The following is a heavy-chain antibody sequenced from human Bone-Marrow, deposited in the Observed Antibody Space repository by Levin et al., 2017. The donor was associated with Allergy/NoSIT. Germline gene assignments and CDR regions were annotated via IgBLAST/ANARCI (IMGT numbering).Heavy chain of an antibody. V-gene: IGHV3-21*01. CDR2: ISSSSSYI. CDR1: GFTFSSYS. Sequence: GGSLRLSCAASGFTFSSYSMNWVRQAPGKGLEWVSSISSSSSYIYCADSVKGRFTISRDNAKNSLYLQMNSLRAEDTAVYYCARDADPDVRYYDILTGYYINPVYWGQGTLVTVSS. CDR3: ARDADPDVRYYDILTGYYINPVY. D-gene: IGHD3-9*01. J-gene: IGHJ4*02.